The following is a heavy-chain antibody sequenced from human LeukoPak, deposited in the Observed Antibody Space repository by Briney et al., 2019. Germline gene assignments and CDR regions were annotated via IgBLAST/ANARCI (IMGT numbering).Heavy chain of an antibody. Sequence: PSETLSLTCTVSGGSISSSSYYWGWIRRPPGKGLEWIASIFYSGSTYYNPSLKSRITISLDTSKNQFSLKLSSVTAADTAVYYCARGRKWLKFDYWGQGTLVTVSS. D-gene: IGHD5-12*01. CDR1: GGSISSSSYY. CDR2: IFYSGST. J-gene: IGHJ4*02. CDR3: ARGRKWLKFDY. V-gene: IGHV4-39*01.